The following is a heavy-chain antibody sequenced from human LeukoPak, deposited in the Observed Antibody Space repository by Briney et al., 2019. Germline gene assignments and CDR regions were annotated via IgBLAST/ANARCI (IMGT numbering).Heavy chain of an antibody. CDR2: IWNDGSNK. V-gene: IGHV3-33*08. J-gene: IGHJ5*02. CDR3: AMASSTSSGWFDP. D-gene: IGHD2-2*01. Sequence: PGGSLLLSCAASGFTFSSFWMSWVRQAPGKGLEWVAIIWNDGSNKYYADSVKGRFTISRDNSKNTLYLQMNSLRAEDMAVYYCAMASSTSSGWFDPWGQGTPVTVSS. CDR1: GFTFSSFW.